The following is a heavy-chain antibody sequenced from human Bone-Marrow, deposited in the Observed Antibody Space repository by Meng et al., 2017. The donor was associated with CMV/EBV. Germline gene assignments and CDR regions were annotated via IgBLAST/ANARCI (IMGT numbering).Heavy chain of an antibody. Sequence: ASVKVSCKASGYTLIRYYMHWVRQAPGQGLEWMGWINPNSGGTNYAQKFQGRVTMTRDTSISTAYMELSRLRSDDTAVYYCASFGGGSPYQDYYGMDVCGQGTTVTVSS. CDR2: INPNSGGT. CDR3: ASFGGGSPYQDYYGMDV. D-gene: IGHD2-15*01. V-gene: IGHV1-2*02. CDR1: GYTLIRYY. J-gene: IGHJ6*02.